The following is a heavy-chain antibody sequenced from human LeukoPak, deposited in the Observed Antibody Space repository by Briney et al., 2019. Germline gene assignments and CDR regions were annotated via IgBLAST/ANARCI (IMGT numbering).Heavy chain of an antibody. CDR3: ARRGPNCGGDCYYDY. CDR1: GFTFDDHG. D-gene: IGHD2-21*02. CDR2: ISWSSGII. Sequence: GGSLRLSCAASGFTFDDHGMHWVRQAPGKGLEWVSGISWSSGIIGYADSVKGRFTISRDNAKNSLYLQMDSLRPDDTALYYCARRGPNCGGDCYYDYWGQGTLVTVSS. V-gene: IGHV3-9*01. J-gene: IGHJ4*02.